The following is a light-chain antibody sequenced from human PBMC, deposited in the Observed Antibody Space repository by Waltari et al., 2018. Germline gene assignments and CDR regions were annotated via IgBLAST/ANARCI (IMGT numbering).Light chain of an antibody. CDR3: CSYARSRTLL. Sequence: QSALTQPASVSGSPGQSTTISCTGPSSDIGTYNYVSWYQQYPSKAPKLMIHRVTNRPSGVSDRFSCSKSGNTASLTISGLQAEDEAVYYCCSYARSRTLLFGGGTELTVL. CDR1: SSDIGTYNY. J-gene: IGLJ3*02. CDR2: RVT. V-gene: IGLV2-23*01.